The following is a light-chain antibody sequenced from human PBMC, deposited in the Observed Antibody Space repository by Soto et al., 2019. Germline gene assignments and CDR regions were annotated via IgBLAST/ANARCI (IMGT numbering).Light chain of an antibody. Sequence: QSVLTQPPSASGTPGQRVTISCSGSSSNIGSNTVNWYQQLPGTAPKLLIYSNNQRPSGVSNRFSGSKSGNTASLTISGLQAEDEADYYCSSYTDSSTYVFGTGTKVTVL. CDR1: SSNIGSNT. V-gene: IGLV1-44*01. CDR2: SNN. J-gene: IGLJ1*01. CDR3: SSYTDSSTYV.